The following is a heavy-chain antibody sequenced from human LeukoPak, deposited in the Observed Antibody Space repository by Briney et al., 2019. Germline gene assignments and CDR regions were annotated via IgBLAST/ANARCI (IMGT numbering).Heavy chain of an antibody. J-gene: IGHJ6*03. Sequence: SETLSLTCTVSGGSISSYYWSWIRQPAGKGLEWIGRIYTSGSTNYNPSLKSRVTMSVDTSKNQFSLKLSSVTAADTAVYYCAREEDGEGYYYYYMDVWGKGTTVTISS. CDR1: GGSISSYY. D-gene: IGHD4-17*01. CDR2: IYTSGST. CDR3: AREEDGEGYYYYYMDV. V-gene: IGHV4-4*07.